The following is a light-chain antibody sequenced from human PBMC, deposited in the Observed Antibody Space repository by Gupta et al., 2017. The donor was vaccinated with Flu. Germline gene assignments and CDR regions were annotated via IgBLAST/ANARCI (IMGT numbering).Light chain of an antibody. V-gene: IGKV4-1*01. Sequence: DIVMTQSPDSLAVSLGERATINCKSSQSVLYSSNNKNYLAWYQQKPGQPPKLLIYWASTRESGVPDRFSGSGSGIDXTLTISXRQAEDVAVYYCQQYDSSPPWTFGXGTKVEIK. CDR3: QQYDSSPPWT. J-gene: IGKJ1*01. CDR1: QSVLYSSNNKNY. CDR2: WAS.